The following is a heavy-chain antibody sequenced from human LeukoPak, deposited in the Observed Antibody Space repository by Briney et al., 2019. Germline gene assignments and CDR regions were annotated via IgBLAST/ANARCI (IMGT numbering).Heavy chain of an antibody. CDR1: GGSISSGGYY. CDR2: IYHSGST. V-gene: IGHV4-30-2*01. CDR3: ARGVVVVTNWDWFDP. D-gene: IGHD3-22*01. J-gene: IGHJ5*02. Sequence: SETLSLTCTVSGGSISSGGYYWSWIRQPPGKGLEWIGYIYHSGSTYYNPSLKSRVTISVDRSKNQFSLKLSSVTAADTAVYYCARGVVVVTNWDWFDPWGQGTLVTVSS.